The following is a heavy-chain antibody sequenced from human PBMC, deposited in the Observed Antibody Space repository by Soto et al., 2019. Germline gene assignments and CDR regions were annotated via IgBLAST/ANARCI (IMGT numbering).Heavy chain of an antibody. V-gene: IGHV3-73*01. J-gene: IGHJ6*02. CDR1: GFTFSGSA. D-gene: IGHD3-10*01. Sequence: EVQLVESGGGLVQPGGSLKLSCAASGFTFSGSAIHWVRQASGKGLEWVGRIRNKAVNYATAYTASVKGRCTISRGDSKNAAYLQMDSLETEDSAVYYCTRLESINPDSGVKDYYYAMDVWGQGTTVTVSS. CDR3: TRLESINPDSGVKDYYYAMDV. CDR2: IRNKAVNYAT.